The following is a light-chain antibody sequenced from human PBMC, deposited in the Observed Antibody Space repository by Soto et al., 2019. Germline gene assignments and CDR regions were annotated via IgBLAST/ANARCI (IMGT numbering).Light chain of an antibody. CDR2: AAS. J-gene: IGKJ2*01. CDR3: HQYGSLPHT. CDR1: QSVSGNQ. Sequence: EIVLTQSPGTLSLSPGERATLSCRASQSVSGNQLAWYQQKPGQGPRLLIYAASSRATDTPDRFSGSASGTDFTFIISRLEPEDFGMYYCHQYGSLPHTFGQGTKVESK. V-gene: IGKV3-20*01.